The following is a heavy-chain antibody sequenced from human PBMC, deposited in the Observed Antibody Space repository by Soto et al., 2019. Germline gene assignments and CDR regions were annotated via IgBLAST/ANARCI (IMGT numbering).Heavy chain of an antibody. D-gene: IGHD6-13*01. CDR1: GGSISSGDYY. CDR3: ARDRIAAANWFDP. J-gene: IGHJ5*02. CDR2: IYYSGST. V-gene: IGHV4-30-4*01. Sequence: SETLSLTCTVSGGSISSGDYYWSWIRQPPGKGLEWIGYIYYSGSTYCDPSLKSRVTISVDTSKNQFSLKLSSVTAADTAVYYCARDRIAAANWFDPWGQGTLVTVSS.